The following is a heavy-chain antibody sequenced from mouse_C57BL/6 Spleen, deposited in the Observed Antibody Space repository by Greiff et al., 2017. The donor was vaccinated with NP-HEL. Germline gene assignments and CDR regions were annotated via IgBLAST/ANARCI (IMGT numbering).Heavy chain of an antibody. V-gene: IGHV1-81*01. CDR2: IYPRSGNT. CDR1: GYTFTSYG. Sequence: QVQLQQSGAELARPGASVKLSCKASGYTFTSYGISWVKQRTGQGLEWIGEIYPRSGNTYYNEKFKGKATLTADKSSSTAYMELRSLTSEDYAVYFCARVGYDYDYAMDYWGQGTSVTVSS. CDR3: ARVGYDYDYAMDY. J-gene: IGHJ4*01. D-gene: IGHD2-4*01.